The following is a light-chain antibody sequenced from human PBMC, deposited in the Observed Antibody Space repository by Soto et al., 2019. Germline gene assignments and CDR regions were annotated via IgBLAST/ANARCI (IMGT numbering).Light chain of an antibody. CDR3: LHYHSYPRT. J-gene: IGKJ1*01. CDR2: AS. V-gene: IGKV1-17*01. Sequence: DIQMTQSPSSLSASVGDRVTITCRASQGIRNDLAWFQHKPGNVPKRLIYASTLQSGVPSRFSGSGSGTEFTLTITGLQPEDFATYYCLHYHSYPRTFGRGTKVEIK. CDR1: QGIRND.